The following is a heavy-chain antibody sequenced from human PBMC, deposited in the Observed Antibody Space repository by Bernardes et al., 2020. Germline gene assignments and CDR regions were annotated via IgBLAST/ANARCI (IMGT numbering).Heavy chain of an antibody. V-gene: IGHV1-2*06. CDR1: GYTFTGYY. D-gene: IGHD3-3*01. J-gene: IGHJ4*02. CDR3: ARAYYDFWSGYEMYYFDY. CDR2: INPNSGGT. Sequence: ASVKVSCKASGYTFTGYYMHWVRQAPGQGLEWMGRINPNSGGTNYAQKFQGRVTMTRDTSISTAYMELSRLRSDDTAVYYCARAYYDFWSGYEMYYFDYWGQGTLVTVSS.